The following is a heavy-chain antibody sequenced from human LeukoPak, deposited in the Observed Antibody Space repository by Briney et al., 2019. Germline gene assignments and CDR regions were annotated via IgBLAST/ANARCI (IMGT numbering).Heavy chain of an antibody. J-gene: IGHJ3*02. CDR1: GYTFTGYY. CDR2: INPNSGGT. D-gene: IGHD2-2*01. Sequence: GASVKVSCKASGYTFTGYYMHWVRQAPGQGLEWMGWINPNSGGTNYAQKFQGRVTMTRDTSISTAYMELSRLRSDDTAVYYCAIDQLRGRQHAFDIWGQGTMVTVSS. V-gene: IGHV1-2*02. CDR3: AIDQLRGRQHAFDI.